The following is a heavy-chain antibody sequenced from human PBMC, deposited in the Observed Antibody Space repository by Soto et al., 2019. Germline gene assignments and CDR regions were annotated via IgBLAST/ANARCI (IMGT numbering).Heavy chain of an antibody. Sequence: EVQLLESGGGLVQPGGSLILSCAASGFTFSNYAMNWVRQAPGKGLEWVSVISGSGDSTYYADSVKGRFTISRDNSKNTLYLQMNSLRAEDTAIYYCARRGSGSYYDYWGQATLVTVSS. CDR1: GFTFSNYA. CDR2: ISGSGDST. V-gene: IGHV3-23*01. CDR3: ARRGSGSYYDY. D-gene: IGHD1-26*01. J-gene: IGHJ4*02.